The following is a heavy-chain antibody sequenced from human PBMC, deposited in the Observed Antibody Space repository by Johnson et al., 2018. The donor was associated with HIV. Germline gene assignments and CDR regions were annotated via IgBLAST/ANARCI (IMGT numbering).Heavy chain of an antibody. Sequence: QLVESGGGVVQPGRSLRLSCAASGFTFSSYGMHWVRQAQGKGLEWVAVISYDGSNKYYADSVKGRFTISRDNSKNTLYLQMNSLRAEDTAVYYCAKDPPPNSGCYGAPDAFDIWGQGTMVTVSS. CDR3: AKDPPPNSGCYGAPDAFDI. CDR1: GFTFSSYG. D-gene: IGHD6-25*01. J-gene: IGHJ3*02. CDR2: ISYDGSNK. V-gene: IGHV3-30*18.